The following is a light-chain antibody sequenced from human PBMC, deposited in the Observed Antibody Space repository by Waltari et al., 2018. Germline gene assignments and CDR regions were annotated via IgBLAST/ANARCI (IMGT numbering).Light chain of an antibody. CDR1: QTIATY. CDR3: QQYYSSPAT. J-gene: IGKJ1*01. CDR2: GAS. Sequence: DIQMTQSPSSLSASVGDRVTITCRASQTIATYLNWYQQKPGKAPNLLISGASDLQSGVPSRFSGGGSGTDFSLTISSLQAEDVAVYYCQQYYSSPATFGQGTKVEIK. V-gene: IGKV1-39*01.